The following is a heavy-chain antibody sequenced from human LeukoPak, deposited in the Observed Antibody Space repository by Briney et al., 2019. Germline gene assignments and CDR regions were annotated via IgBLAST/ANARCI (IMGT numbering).Heavy chain of an antibody. J-gene: IGHJ4*02. CDR2: INRNGNT. CDR3: AREGSGSPPYFDY. D-gene: IGHD1-26*01. V-gene: IGHV4-34*01. Sequence: SETLSLTCAISGEPFSGYYWGWIRQPPGKGLELIGEINRNGNTDYNPSLKSRVTMSVDTSKNQFSLKLSSVTAADTAVYYCAREGSGSPPYFDYWGQGTLVTVSS. CDR1: GEPFSGYY.